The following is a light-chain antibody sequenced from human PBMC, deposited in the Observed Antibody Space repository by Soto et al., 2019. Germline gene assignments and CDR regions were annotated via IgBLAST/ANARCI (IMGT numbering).Light chain of an antibody. CDR2: EVS. CDR1: NSDVGGYNY. J-gene: IGLJ1*01. V-gene: IGLV2-8*01. CDR3: SSYARSKLFDV. Sequence: QSVLTQPPSASGAPGQSVTISFTGNNSDVGGYNYVSWYQQHPGKAPKLMIYEVSKRPSGVPDRFSGSKSGNTASLTVSGLQAEDEAVYNCSSYARSKLFDVFGT.